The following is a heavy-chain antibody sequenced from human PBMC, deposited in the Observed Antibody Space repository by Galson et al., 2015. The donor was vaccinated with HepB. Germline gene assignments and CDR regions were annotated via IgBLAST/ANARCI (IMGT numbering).Heavy chain of an antibody. Sequence: SLRLSCAASGFTFSSYAMSWVRQAPGKGLEWVSSISGSDGSTYYADSVKGRSTISRDNSKNTLYLQMSSLRAEDTAVYYCANRYDSSGYYFYYYYYGMDVWGQGTTVTVSS. CDR2: ISGSDGST. D-gene: IGHD3-22*01. CDR3: ANRYDSSGYYFYYYYYGMDV. CDR1: GFTFSSYA. J-gene: IGHJ6*02. V-gene: IGHV3-23*01.